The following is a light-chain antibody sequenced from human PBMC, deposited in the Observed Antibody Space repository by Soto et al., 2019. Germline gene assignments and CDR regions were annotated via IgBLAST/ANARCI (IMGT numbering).Light chain of an antibody. CDR1: SSNLGTNY. CDR2: SNN. CDR3: ATWDGCLRGRV. V-gene: IGLV1-47*02. J-gene: IGLJ3*02. Sequence: QSVLTQPPSASGTPRQRVTISCSGSSSNLGTNYVYWYQQVPGTAPKLLIYSNNHRPSGFPDRFSGYKSGTSASLAIRGLRSEDEPDYYCATWDGCLRGRVLGGPSQLTV.